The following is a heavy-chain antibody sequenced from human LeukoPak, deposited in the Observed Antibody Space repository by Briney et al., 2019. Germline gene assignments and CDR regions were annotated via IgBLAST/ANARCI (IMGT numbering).Heavy chain of an antibody. J-gene: IGHJ6*03. CDR1: GYTFTSYY. V-gene: IGHV1-46*01. CDR2: INPSGGST. D-gene: IGHD3-3*01. Sequence: ASVKSSCKASGYTFTSYYMHWVRQAPGQGLEWMGIINPSGGSTSYAQKFQGRVTMTRDTPTSTVYMELSSLRSEDTAVYYCASHYDFWSGYPFYYYYMDVWGKGTTVTVSS. CDR3: ASHYDFWSGYPFYYYYMDV.